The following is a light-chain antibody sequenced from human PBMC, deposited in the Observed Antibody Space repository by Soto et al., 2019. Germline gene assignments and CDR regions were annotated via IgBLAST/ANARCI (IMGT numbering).Light chain of an antibody. CDR1: QSVLYSSNNKNY. CDR3: QQYYTNALT. CDR2: WAS. J-gene: IGKJ4*01. Sequence: DIVMTQSPDSLAVALGERATINCKSSQSVLYSSNNKNYLAWYQQKAGQPPKLLIYWASTRESGVPVRFSGSGSGTDFTRTISSLQAEDVAVYDCQQYYTNALTFGGGTKVGVK. V-gene: IGKV4-1*01.